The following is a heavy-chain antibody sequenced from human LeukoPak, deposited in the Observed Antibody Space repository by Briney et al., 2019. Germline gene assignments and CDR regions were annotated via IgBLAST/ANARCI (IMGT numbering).Heavy chain of an antibody. D-gene: IGHD3-3*01. J-gene: IGHJ6*03. CDR3: AKSWSGYYHYYMDV. V-gene: IGHV3-30*02. CDR1: GFSFRTYA. CDR2: IGNDGTNR. Sequence: GGSLRLSCAASGFSFRTYAMHWVRQAPGKGLELVASIGNDGTNRNHVDSVKGRFTISRDNSKNTVFLQMDSLRPEDTAIYYCAKSWSGYYHYYMDVWGTGTTVTVSS.